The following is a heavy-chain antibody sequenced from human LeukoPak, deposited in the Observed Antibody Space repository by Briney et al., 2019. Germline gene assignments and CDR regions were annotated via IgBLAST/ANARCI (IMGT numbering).Heavy chain of an antibody. CDR3: AKRGRSPWYFAS. V-gene: IGHV4-59*01. CDR1: GGSISGYY. CDR2: IPHSGTT. D-gene: IGHD3-16*01. J-gene: IGHJ4*02. Sequence: SETLSLTCTDSGGSISGYYWNWIRQPPLQGLDRIGYIPHSGTTTNHPSLKRLVPTSLHTSKNQPSLNLSSLTAADTAVYICAKRGRSPWYFASWGQGTQVTVPS.